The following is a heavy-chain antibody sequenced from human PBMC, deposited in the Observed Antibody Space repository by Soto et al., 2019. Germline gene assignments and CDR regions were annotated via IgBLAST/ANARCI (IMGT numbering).Heavy chain of an antibody. D-gene: IGHD3-22*01. Sequence: SVKVSCKASGGTFSSYAISWVRQAPGQGLEWMGGIIPIFGTANYAQKFQGRVTITADESTSTAYMELSSLRSEDTAVYYCASNYYDSSGYYYVALFHHWGQGTLVTVSS. CDR1: GGTFSSYA. CDR2: IIPIFGTA. J-gene: IGHJ1*01. V-gene: IGHV1-69*13. CDR3: ASNYYDSSGYYYVALFHH.